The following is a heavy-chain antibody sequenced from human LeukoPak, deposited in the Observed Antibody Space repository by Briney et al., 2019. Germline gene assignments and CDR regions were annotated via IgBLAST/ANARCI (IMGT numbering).Heavy chain of an antibody. Sequence: SETLSLTCTVSGGSISSSSYYWGWIRQPPGKGLEWIGSIYYSGSTYYNPSLKSRVTISVDTSKNQFSLKLSSVTAADTAVYYCAREDYGRDYWGQGTLVTVSS. J-gene: IGHJ4*02. CDR3: AREDYGRDY. CDR1: GGSISSSSYY. D-gene: IGHD4-17*01. CDR2: IYYSGST. V-gene: IGHV4-39*07.